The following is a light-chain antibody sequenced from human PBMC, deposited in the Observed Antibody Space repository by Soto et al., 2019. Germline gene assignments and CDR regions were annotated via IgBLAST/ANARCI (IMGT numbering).Light chain of an antibody. CDR2: GAS. CDR3: QQSYSTPPT. J-gene: IGKJ1*01. V-gene: IGKV1-39*01. Sequence: DIQMTQSPSSLSASVEDRVIITCRASQSISNHLNWYQQKPGKAPKLLIHGASSLQSGVPSRFSGSRSVTAFTLTISSLQPEDIATYYCQQSYSTPPTFGQGTKVDIK. CDR1: QSISNH.